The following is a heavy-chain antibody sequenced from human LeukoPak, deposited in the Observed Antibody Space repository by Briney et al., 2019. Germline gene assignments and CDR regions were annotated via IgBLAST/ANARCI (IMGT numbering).Heavy chain of an antibody. J-gene: IGHJ6*03. V-gene: IGHV1-2*02. CDR2: INPNSGGT. D-gene: IGHD6-13*01. Sequence: ASVKVSCKASGYTFTGYYMHWVRQAPGQGLEWMGWINPNSGGTNYALKFQGRVTMTRDTSISTAYMELSRLRSDDTAVYYCARGRIAAAGTGPYYYYYYMDVWGKGTTVTVSS. CDR3: ARGRIAAAGTGPYYYYYYMDV. CDR1: GYTFTGYY.